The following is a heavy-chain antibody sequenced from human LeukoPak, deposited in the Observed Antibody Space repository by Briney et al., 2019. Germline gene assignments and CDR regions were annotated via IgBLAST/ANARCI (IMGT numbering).Heavy chain of an antibody. D-gene: IGHD4-17*01. Sequence: ASVKVSCKASGYTFTSYAMHWVRQAPGQRLEWMGWINAGNGNTKYSQKFQGRVTITRDTSASTAYMELSSLRSEDTAVYYCARDHNTVTTGPRFYSASHYWGQGTLVTVSS. CDR3: ARDHNTVTTGPRFYSASHY. J-gene: IGHJ4*02. CDR1: GYTFTSYA. CDR2: INAGNGNT. V-gene: IGHV1-3*01.